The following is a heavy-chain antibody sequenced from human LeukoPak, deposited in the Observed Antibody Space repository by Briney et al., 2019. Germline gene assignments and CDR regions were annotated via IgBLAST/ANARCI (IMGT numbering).Heavy chain of an antibody. Sequence: ASVKVSCKASGYTFTSYDINWVRQATGQGLEWMGWMNPNSGNTGYAQKFQGRVTMTEDTSTDTAYMELSSLRSEDTAVYYCATGVHHQWELHLDYWGQGTLVTVSS. CDR1: GYTFTSYD. CDR2: MNPNSGNT. J-gene: IGHJ4*02. V-gene: IGHV1-8*01. D-gene: IGHD1-26*01. CDR3: ATGVHHQWELHLDY.